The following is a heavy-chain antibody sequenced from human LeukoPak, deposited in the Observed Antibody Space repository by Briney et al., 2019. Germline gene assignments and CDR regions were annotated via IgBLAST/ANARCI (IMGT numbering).Heavy chain of an antibody. CDR3: ASGYYDSSGYYAVSHY. CDR1: GGSISSYY. Sequence: SETLSLTCTVSGGSISSYYWSWIRQPPGKGLEWIGYIYYSGSTNYNPPLKSRVTISVDTSKNQFSLKLSSVTAADTAVYYCASGYYDSSGYYAVSHYWGQGTLVTVSS. V-gene: IGHV4-59*01. J-gene: IGHJ4*02. D-gene: IGHD3-22*01. CDR2: IYYSGST.